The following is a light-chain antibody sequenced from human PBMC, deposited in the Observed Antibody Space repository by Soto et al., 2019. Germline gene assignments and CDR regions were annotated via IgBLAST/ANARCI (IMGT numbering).Light chain of an antibody. J-gene: IGKJ4*01. Sequence: EILLTQSPGTLSLSPGEKATLSCRASQIVSSSYLAWYQQKPGQAPRLLIYGASSRATGIPDRFSGSGSGTDFTLTISRLEPEDFAVYYCHQYNTWPLTFGGGTKVEIK. CDR1: QIVSSSY. CDR2: GAS. CDR3: HQYNTWPLT. V-gene: IGKV3-20*01.